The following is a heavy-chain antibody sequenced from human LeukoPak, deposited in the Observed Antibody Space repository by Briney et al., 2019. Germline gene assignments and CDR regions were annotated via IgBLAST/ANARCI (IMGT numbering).Heavy chain of an antibody. Sequence: SETLSLTCAVYGGSFSGYYWSWIRQPPGKGLEWIGEINHSGSTNYNPSLKSRVTISVDTSKNQFSLKLSSVTAADTAVYYCAREAPISDSGSYYKSLGYWGQGTLVTVSS. J-gene: IGHJ4*02. CDR1: GGSFSGYY. CDR3: AREAPISDSGSYYKSLGY. CDR2: INHSGST. V-gene: IGHV4-34*01. D-gene: IGHD3-10*01.